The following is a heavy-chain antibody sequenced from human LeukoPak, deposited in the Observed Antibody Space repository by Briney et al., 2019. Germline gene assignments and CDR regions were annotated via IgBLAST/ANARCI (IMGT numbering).Heavy chain of an antibody. Sequence: PGGSLRLSCAASGFTFSSYAMSWVRQAPGKGLEWVSAISGSGGSTYYADSVKGRFTISRDNSKNTLYLQMNSLRAEDTAVYYCAKGPTSSGWYGGWEDYYYGMDVWGQGTTVTVSS. J-gene: IGHJ6*02. D-gene: IGHD6-19*01. CDR2: ISGSGGST. V-gene: IGHV3-23*01. CDR1: GFTFSSYA. CDR3: AKGPTSSGWYGGWEDYYYGMDV.